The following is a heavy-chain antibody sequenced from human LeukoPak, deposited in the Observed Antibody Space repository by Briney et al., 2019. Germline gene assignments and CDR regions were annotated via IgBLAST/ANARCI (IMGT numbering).Heavy chain of an antibody. Sequence: PGGSLRLSCAASGFTFSSYAMHWVRQAPGKGLEWVAVISYDGSNKYYADSVKGRFTISRDNSKNTLYLQMNNLSAEDTAVYYCARDTSGSYTITYFDSWGQGALVTVSS. V-gene: IGHV3-30*07. CDR2: ISYDGSNK. J-gene: IGHJ4*02. D-gene: IGHD3-10*01. CDR3: ARDTSGSYTITYFDS. CDR1: GFTFSSYA.